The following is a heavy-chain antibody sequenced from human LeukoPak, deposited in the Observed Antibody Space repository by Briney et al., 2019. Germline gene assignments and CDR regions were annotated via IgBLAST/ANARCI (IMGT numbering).Heavy chain of an antibody. CDR1: GFTFDDYA. CDR2: ISWNSGSI. CDR3: AKSRYYDRNDAFDI. J-gene: IGHJ3*02. Sequence: GGSLRLSSAASGFTFDDYAMHWVRQAPGKGLEWVSGISWNSGSIGYADSVKGRFTISRDNAKNSLYLQMNSLRAEDTALYYCAKSRYYDRNDAFDIWGQGTMVTVSS. V-gene: IGHV3-9*01. D-gene: IGHD1-14*01.